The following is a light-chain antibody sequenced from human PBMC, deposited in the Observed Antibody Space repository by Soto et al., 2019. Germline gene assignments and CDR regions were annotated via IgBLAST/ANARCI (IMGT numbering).Light chain of an antibody. CDR2: DAS. CDR1: HSVGSY. V-gene: IGKV3-11*01. J-gene: IGKJ2*02. CDR3: QQRGKWPST. Sequence: EVVLTKSPVAVSLSPGERATLSCRASHSVGSYVAWYQQKLGQAPRLLIYDASSRATGVAARFSGSGSATDFTLTICSLEPEDFGGYYCQQRGKWPSTFGPGTKV.